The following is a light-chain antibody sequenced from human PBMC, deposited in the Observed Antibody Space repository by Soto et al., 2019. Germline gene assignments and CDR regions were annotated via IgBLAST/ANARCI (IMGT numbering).Light chain of an antibody. CDR2: DDN. CDR1: SSNIGGNS. CDR3: GSWDSSMSAYV. J-gene: IGLJ1*01. V-gene: IGLV1-51*01. Sequence: QSVLTQPPSVSAAPGQKVTISCSGSSSNIGGNSVSWYQQLPGTAPKLLIYDDNKRPSGIPDRFSGSESGTSATLGITGFQDGDEADYYCGSWDSSMSAYVFGTGTKVTVL.